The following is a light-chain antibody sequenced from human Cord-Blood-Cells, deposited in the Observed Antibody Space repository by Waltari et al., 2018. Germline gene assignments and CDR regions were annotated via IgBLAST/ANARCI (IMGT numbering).Light chain of an antibody. CDR1: SLRSYY. CDR2: GKN. V-gene: IGLV3-19*01. Sequence: SSELTQDPAVSVALGQTVRITCQGDSLRSYYASWYQQKPGQAPVLVLYGKNNRPSGIPDRFYGSSSGNTASLTITGAQAEDEADYYCNSRDSSGNHLVFGGGTKLTVL. CDR3: NSRDSSGNHLV. J-gene: IGLJ2*01.